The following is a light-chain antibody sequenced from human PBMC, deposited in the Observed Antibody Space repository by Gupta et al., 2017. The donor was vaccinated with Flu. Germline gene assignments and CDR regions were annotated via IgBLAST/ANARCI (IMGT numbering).Light chain of an antibody. Sequence: YVLTQPPAVSGATGQRVTVSCTVSSSNSRSGYDVHWYHPFPGTSLILHIYANSNRPSGVPGRFSGPKSGTAASLAITGLHEEDEADYYCQTYDSILRGSVFGGGTKLTVL. CDR2: ANS. V-gene: IGLV1-40*01. CDR1: SSNSRSGYD. J-gene: IGLJ3*02. CDR3: QTYDSILRGSV.